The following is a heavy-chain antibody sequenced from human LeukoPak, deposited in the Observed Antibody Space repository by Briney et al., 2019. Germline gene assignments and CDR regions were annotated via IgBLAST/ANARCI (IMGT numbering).Heavy chain of an antibody. CDR3: ARDPTTQAFDY. D-gene: IGHD4-11*01. CDR2: ISTYNGNT. Sequence: ASVKVSCKASGYTFTSYGISWVRQAPGQGLEWMGWISTYNGNTNYALKVQGRVTMTTDTSTSTAYMGLRSLRSDDTAVYYCARDPTTQAFDYWGQGTLVTVSS. CDR1: GYTFTSYG. J-gene: IGHJ4*02. V-gene: IGHV1-18*01.